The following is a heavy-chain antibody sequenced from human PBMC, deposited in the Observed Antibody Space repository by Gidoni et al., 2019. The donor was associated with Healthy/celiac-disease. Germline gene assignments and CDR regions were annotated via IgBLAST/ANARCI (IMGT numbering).Heavy chain of an antibody. CDR3: ARCITMIVASDAFDI. CDR1: GFTFSTYS. V-gene: IGHV3-48*02. D-gene: IGHD3-22*01. CDR2: ISSSSSTI. J-gene: IGHJ3*02. Sequence: ELQLVESGGGLVQPGGSLRLSCAAPGFTFSTYSMNCVRQAPGKGLEWVSYISSSSSTIYYADSVKGRFTISRDNAKNSLYLQMNSLRDEDTAVYYCARCITMIVASDAFDIWGQGTMVTVSS.